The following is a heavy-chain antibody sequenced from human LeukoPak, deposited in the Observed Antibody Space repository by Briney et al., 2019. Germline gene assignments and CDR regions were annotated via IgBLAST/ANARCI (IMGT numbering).Heavy chain of an antibody. D-gene: IGHD6-19*01. CDR2: ISYDGGEK. CDR1: GFTFSNYG. J-gene: IGHJ4*02. V-gene: IGHV3-30*03. CDR3: AIQGGSGRKDFDY. Sequence: SGMSLRLSCAASGFTFSNYGIHWVRQAPGEGLEWVAIISYDGGEKYYADSVKGRFTISRDNSKNSLYLQMNSLKTEDTAVYHCAIQGGSGRKDFDYWGQGTLVTVSS.